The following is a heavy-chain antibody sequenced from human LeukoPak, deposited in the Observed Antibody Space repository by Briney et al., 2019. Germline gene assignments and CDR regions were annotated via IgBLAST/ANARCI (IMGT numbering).Heavy chain of an antibody. CDR3: ARHDYDSSGHRRDYDCDY. D-gene: IGHD3-22*01. V-gene: IGHV4-39*01. CDR2: VIHSGTT. J-gene: IGHJ4*02. CDR1: GGSITGSTYY. Sequence: PSETLSLTCTVSGGSITGSTYYWGWIRQPPGKGLEWFVSVIHSGTTYYNPSLRSRVTVSMDTSKKQFSLRRSSVTAADTAVYYCARHDYDSSGHRRDYDCDYWSQGTLVTVSS.